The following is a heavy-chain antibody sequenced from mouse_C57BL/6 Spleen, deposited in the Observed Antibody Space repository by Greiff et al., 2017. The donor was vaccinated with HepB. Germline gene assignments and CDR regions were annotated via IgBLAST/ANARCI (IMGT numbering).Heavy chain of an antibody. CDR2: ISSGGSYT. J-gene: IGHJ2*01. CDR1: GFTFSSYG. D-gene: IGHD2-4*01. CDR3: ARQSYDYDRGFDY. Sequence: EVMLVESGGDLVKPGGSLKLSCAASGFTFSSYGMSWVRQTPDKRLEWVATISSGGSYTYYPDSVKGRFTISRDNAKNTLYLQMSSLKSEDTAMYYCARQSYDYDRGFDYWGQGTTLTVSS. V-gene: IGHV5-6*01.